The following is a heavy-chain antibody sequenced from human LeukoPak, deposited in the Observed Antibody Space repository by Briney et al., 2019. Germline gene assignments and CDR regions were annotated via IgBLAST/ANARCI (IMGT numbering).Heavy chain of an antibody. J-gene: IGHJ3*02. CDR2: VFYSGST. Sequence: SETLSLTCTVSGGSISNYYWSWIRQPPGKGLEWIGYVFYSGSTNYNPSLRSRVTISVDKSKNQFSLKLSSVTAADTAVYYCARDHDYDSSEIDIWGQGTMVTVSS. D-gene: IGHD3-22*01. V-gene: IGHV4-59*12. CDR3: ARDHDYDSSEIDI. CDR1: GGSISNYY.